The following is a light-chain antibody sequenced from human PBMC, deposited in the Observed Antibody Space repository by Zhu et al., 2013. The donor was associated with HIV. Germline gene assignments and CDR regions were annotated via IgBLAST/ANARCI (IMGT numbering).Light chain of an antibody. CDR2: ASS. Sequence: EVVLTQTPGILSSSPGEGATLSCRASQSISSSYVSWYQQKPGQAPRLVMYASSTRPAGIPDRFSGSASGTDFTLTISRVEPDDFAVYYCHHYRNSVHTFGPGTRLEIK. CDR1: QSISSSY. V-gene: IGKV3-20*01. CDR3: HHYRNSVHT. J-gene: IGKJ2*01.